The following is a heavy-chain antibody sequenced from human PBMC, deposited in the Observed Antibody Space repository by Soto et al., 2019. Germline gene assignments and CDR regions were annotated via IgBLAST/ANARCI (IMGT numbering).Heavy chain of an antibody. Sequence: HPGGSLRLSCVASGFTFSNYAMHWVRQAPGKGLEWVAIVSYDGDNEYYADSVRGRFTIPRDNAKNSLYLQMNSLRAEDTAVYYCAGASAGTGDDYWGQGTLVTVSS. CDR1: GFTFSNYA. J-gene: IGHJ4*02. CDR2: VSYDGDNE. V-gene: IGHV3-30*03. D-gene: IGHD6-13*01. CDR3: AGASAGTGDDY.